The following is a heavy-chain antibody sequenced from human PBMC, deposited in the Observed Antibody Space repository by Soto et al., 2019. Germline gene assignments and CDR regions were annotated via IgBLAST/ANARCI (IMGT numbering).Heavy chain of an antibody. CDR1: DFDFSSYG. CDR3: ARDSGWPILNFDN. D-gene: IGHD3-10*01. Sequence: PGGSLRLSCAASDFDFSSYGIHWVRQAPGKGLEWVAASSYDGRETFYADSAKGRFTVSKEMSKNTAFLQMNALRHEDTAVYFCARDSGWPILNFDNWGXGTPVTVSS. J-gene: IGHJ4*02. CDR2: SSYDGRET. V-gene: IGHV3-30*03.